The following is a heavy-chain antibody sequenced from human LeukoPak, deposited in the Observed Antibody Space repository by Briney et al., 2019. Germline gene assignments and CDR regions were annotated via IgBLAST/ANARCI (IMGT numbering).Heavy chain of an antibody. D-gene: IGHD6-19*01. CDR3: ARGSIAVAGSRVFDY. Sequence: ASVKVSCKTSGYTFTGYYLHWVRQAPGQGLEWMGWINPNSGGTNYAQKFQGRVTMTRDTSITTAYMELTRLRSDDTAVHYCARGSIAVAGSRVFDYWGQGTLVTVSS. V-gene: IGHV1-2*02. J-gene: IGHJ4*02. CDR2: INPNSGGT. CDR1: GYTFTGYY.